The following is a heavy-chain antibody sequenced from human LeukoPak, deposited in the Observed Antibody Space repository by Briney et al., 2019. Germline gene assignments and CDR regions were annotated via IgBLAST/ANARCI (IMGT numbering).Heavy chain of an antibody. J-gene: IGHJ4*02. CDR3: TRRSSVAGRQYFDY. D-gene: IGHD6-13*01. CDR2: IYSGGST. Sequence: GGSLRLSCAASGFTVSSNYMSWVRQAPGKGLEWVSVIYSGGSTYYADSVKGRFTISRDNSKNTLYLQMNSLKTEDTAVYYCTRRSSVAGRQYFDYWGQGTLVTVSS. V-gene: IGHV3-53*01. CDR1: GFTVSSNY.